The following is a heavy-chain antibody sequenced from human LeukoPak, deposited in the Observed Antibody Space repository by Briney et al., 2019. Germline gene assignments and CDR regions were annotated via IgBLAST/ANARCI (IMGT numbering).Heavy chain of an antibody. D-gene: IGHD3-3*01. CDR3: AKDRGVYYDFWSGSRNAFDI. CDR2: ISGSGGST. J-gene: IGHJ3*02. Sequence: GSLRLSCAASGFTFSSYAMSWVRQAPGKGLEWVSAISGSGGSTYYADSVKGRFTISRDNSKNTLYLQMNSLRAEDTAVYYCAKDRGVYYDFWSGSRNAFDIWGQGTMVTVSS. V-gene: IGHV3-23*01. CDR1: GFTFSSYA.